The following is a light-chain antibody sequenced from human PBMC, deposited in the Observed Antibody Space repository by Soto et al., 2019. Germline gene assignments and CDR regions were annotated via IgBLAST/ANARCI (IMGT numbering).Light chain of an antibody. CDR2: AAS. Sequence: DIQMTQSPSSVSASVGDRVTITCRASQGISTWLAWFQQKPGKAPKLLIAAASKLQSGVPSRFIGSGSGTDCTLTINSLQPEDFATYYCQQTNSFPLTFGGGTKVDSK. J-gene: IGKJ4*01. CDR3: QQTNSFPLT. V-gene: IGKV1D-12*01. CDR1: QGISTW.